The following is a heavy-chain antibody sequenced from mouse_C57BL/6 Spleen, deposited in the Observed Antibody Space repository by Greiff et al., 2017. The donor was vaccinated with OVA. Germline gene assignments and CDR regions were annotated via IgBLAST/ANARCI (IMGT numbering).Heavy chain of an antibody. V-gene: IGHV3-6*01. CDR1: GYSITSGYY. Sequence: VQLKESGPGLVKPSQSLSLTCSVTGYSITSGYYWNWIRQFPGNKLEWMGYISYDGSNNYNPSLKNRISITRDTSKNQFFLKLNSVTTEDTATYYCARLYYYGSSPYYFDYWGQGTTLTVSS. CDR2: ISYDGSN. CDR3: ARLYYYGSSPYYFDY. J-gene: IGHJ2*01. D-gene: IGHD1-1*01.